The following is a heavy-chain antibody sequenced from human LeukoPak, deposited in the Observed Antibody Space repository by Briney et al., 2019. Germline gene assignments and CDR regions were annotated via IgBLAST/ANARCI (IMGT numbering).Heavy chain of an antibody. J-gene: IGHJ4*02. Sequence: SETLSLICTVSGGSISSSSYSWGWIRQPPGKGLEWIGSIYYSGSTYYNPSLKSRVTISVDTSKNQFSLKLSSVTAADTAVYYCARDEGTVTTPFDYWGQGTLVTVSS. CDR3: ARDEGTVTTPFDY. D-gene: IGHD4-17*01. CDR2: IYYSGST. CDR1: GGSISSSSYS. V-gene: IGHV4-39*07.